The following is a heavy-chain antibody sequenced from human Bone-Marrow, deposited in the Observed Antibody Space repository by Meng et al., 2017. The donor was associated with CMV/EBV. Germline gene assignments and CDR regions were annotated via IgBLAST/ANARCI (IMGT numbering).Heavy chain of an antibody. V-gene: IGHV3-30*02. Sequence: GESLKISCAASGFTFSSYGMHWVRQAPGKGLEWVAFIRYDGSNKYYADSVKGRFTISRDNSKNTLYLQMNSLRAEDTAVYYCAKLPPPIAAAGGDYWGQGTLVTVSS. CDR3: AKLPPPIAAAGGDY. CDR1: GFTFSSYG. CDR2: IRYDGSNK. J-gene: IGHJ4*02. D-gene: IGHD6-13*01.